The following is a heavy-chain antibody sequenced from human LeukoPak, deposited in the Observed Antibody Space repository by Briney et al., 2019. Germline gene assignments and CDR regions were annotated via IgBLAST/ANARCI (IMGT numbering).Heavy chain of an antibody. CDR3: ARGPFIAATGRGQLWNYYFDY. J-gene: IGHJ4*02. CDR1: GGSFSGYY. CDR2: INHSGST. V-gene: IGHV4-34*01. D-gene: IGHD6-13*01. Sequence: SETLSLTCAVYGGSFSGYYWSWIRQSPGKGLEWIGEINHSGSTNYNPSLKSRVTISVDTSKNQFSLKLSSVTAADTAVYYCARGPFIAATGRGQLWNYYFDYWGQGTLVTVSS.